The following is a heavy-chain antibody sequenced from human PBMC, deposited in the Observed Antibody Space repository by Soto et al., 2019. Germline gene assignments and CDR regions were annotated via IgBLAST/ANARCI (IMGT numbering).Heavy chain of an antibody. V-gene: IGHV3-23*01. CDR2: ISGSGGST. CDR1: GVTFTHSA. CDR3: ARKLPSITVAN. J-gene: IGHJ4*02. Sequence: GGSLRLSCAASGVTFTHSAMSWVRQAPGKGLEWVSTISGSGGSTYYADSVKGRFTISRDISKNTVFLQMDSLRGEDTAVYYCARKLPSITVANWGQGTLVTVSS. D-gene: IGHD6-19*01.